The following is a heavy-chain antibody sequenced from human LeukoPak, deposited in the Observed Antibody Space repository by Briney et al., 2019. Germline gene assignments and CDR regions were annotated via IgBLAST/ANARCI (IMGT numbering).Heavy chain of an antibody. CDR3: TRHPPSFDF. CDR2: IKSKAYGVTT. V-gene: IGHV3-15*01. Sequence: PGGSLRLSCAASGFIFSDAWMSWVRQAPGKGLEWVGRIKSKAYGVTTDYAAPVKGRFIISRDDSTNTLSLQMNSLRTDDTAVYYCTRHPPSFDFWGQGTLVTVSS. CDR1: GFIFSDAW. J-gene: IGHJ4*02.